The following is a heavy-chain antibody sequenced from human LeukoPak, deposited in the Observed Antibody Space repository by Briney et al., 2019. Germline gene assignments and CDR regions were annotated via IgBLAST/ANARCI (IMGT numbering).Heavy chain of an antibody. J-gene: IGHJ5*02. D-gene: IGHD3-10*01. CDR1: GGTFSSYA. CDR2: IIPIFGTA. CDR3: ARVFTMVRGAFDP. V-gene: IGHV1-69*13. Sequence: SVKVSCKASGGTFSSYAISWVRQAPGQGLEWMGGIIPIFGTANYAQKFQGRAAITADESTSTAYMELSSLRSEDTAVYYCARVFTMVRGAFDPWGQGTLVTVSS.